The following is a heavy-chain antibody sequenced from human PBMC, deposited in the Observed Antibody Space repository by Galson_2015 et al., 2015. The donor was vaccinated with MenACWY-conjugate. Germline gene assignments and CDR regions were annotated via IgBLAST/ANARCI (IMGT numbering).Heavy chain of an antibody. Sequence: SVKVSCKASGYTFTTYGIHWVRQAPGQRLEWLGWINAGTGDTNYSENFQGRVSITRDTSASTAFLELSSLGSEDTAIYYCARDFRGIFGVVIIPSQLKDWGQGTLVTVSS. CDR3: ARDFRGIFGVVIIPSQLKD. CDR2: INAGTGDT. D-gene: IGHD3-3*01. V-gene: IGHV1-3*01. J-gene: IGHJ4*02. CDR1: GYTFTTYG.